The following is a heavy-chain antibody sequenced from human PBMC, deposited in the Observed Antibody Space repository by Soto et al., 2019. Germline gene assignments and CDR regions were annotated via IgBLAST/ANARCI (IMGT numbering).Heavy chain of an antibody. V-gene: IGHV1-69*13. Sequence: ASVKVSCKASGGTFSSYAISWVRQAPGQGLEWMGGIIPIFGTANYAQKFQGRVTITADESTSTAYMELSSLRSEDTAVYYCAGLRLTGYYASNYYYYGMDVWGQGTTVTVSS. D-gene: IGHD3-9*01. CDR1: GGTFSSYA. CDR3: AGLRLTGYYASNYYYYGMDV. J-gene: IGHJ6*02. CDR2: IIPIFGTA.